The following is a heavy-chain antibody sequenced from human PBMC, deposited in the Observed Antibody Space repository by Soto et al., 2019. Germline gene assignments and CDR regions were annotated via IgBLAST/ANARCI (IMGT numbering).Heavy chain of an antibody. Sequence: QVQLVQSGTEAKKSGASMKISCKASGYTFTSHAVHWVRQAPGQRLEWIGWINVGNGNTKYSQTFQSRVTITRDTSANTAYIELSSLGSEDTAVYYCAKRTGRYFDYWGQGTLVTVSS. CDR2: INVGNGNT. CDR1: GYTFTSHA. J-gene: IGHJ4*02. CDR3: AKRTGRYFDY. V-gene: IGHV1-3*01. D-gene: IGHD1-1*01.